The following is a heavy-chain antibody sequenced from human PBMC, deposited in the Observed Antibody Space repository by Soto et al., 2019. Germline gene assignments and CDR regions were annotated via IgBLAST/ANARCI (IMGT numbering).Heavy chain of an antibody. V-gene: IGHV1-69*01. CDR2: IIPIFGTA. D-gene: IGHD3-22*01. Sequence: QVQLVQSGAEVKKPGSSVKVSCKASGGTFSSYAISWVRQAPGQGLEWMGGIIPIFGTANYAQKFQGRVTITADESTTTADMELSSLRSEDTAVYYCARDLKRYYDSSGYGYYDYGMDVWGQGTTVTVSS. J-gene: IGHJ6*02. CDR3: ARDLKRYYDSSGYGYYDYGMDV. CDR1: GGTFSSYA.